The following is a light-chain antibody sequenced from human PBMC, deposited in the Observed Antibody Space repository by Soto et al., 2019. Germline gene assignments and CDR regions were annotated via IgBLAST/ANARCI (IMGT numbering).Light chain of an antibody. CDR3: HQYNNWPRT. CDR1: QSVNSN. V-gene: IGKV3-15*01. Sequence: EIVMTQSPATLSVSPGERATLSCRASQSVNSNLAWYQQKPGQAPRLLMYGASTRATGIPARFSGSGSGTEFTLTISSLQSEDFAVYYCHQYNNWPRTFGQGSKVEIK. J-gene: IGKJ1*01. CDR2: GAS.